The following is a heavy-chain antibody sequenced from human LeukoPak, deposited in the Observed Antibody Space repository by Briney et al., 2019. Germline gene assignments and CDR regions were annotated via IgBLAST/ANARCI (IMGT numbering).Heavy chain of an antibody. CDR3: AASPDYYDSSGYSYYFDY. CDR2: IVVGSGNT. D-gene: IGHD3-22*01. V-gene: IGHV1-58*01. Sequence: GASVKVSCNASGFTFTSSAVQWVRQARGQRLEWIGWIVVGSGNTNYAQKFQERVTITRDMSTSTAYMELSSLRSEDTAVYYCAASPDYYDSSGYSYYFDYWGQGTLVTVSS. CDR1: GFTFTSSA. J-gene: IGHJ4*02.